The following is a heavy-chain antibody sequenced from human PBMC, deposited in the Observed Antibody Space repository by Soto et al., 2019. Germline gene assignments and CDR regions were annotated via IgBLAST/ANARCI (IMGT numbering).Heavy chain of an antibody. D-gene: IGHD3-10*02. CDR3: ANSECEGRCPGQMTIDY. CDR2: ISYDGSNK. CDR1: GFTFSSYG. V-gene: IGHV3-30*18. J-gene: IGHJ4*02. Sequence: QVQLVESGGGVVQPGRSLRLSCAASGFTFSSYGMHRVRQAPGKGLEWVAVISYDGSNKYYADSVKGRFTISRDNSKNTLYLQMNSLRAEDPAVYYCANSECEGRCPGQMTIDYVGQGTLVTVSS.